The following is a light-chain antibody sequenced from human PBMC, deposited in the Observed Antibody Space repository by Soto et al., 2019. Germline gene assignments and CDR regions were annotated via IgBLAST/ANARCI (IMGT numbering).Light chain of an antibody. Sequence: EIVMTQSPVTLSVSPGERVTLSCRASQSLATNLAWDQQKPGQTPRLVIYGISARASGIPGRFSGSGFGTDFTLTISSLQPEDSAVYYCQQYLDWPLTFGGGTKVEI. CDR2: GIS. V-gene: IGKV3-15*01. CDR3: QQYLDWPLT. CDR1: QSLATN. J-gene: IGKJ4*01.